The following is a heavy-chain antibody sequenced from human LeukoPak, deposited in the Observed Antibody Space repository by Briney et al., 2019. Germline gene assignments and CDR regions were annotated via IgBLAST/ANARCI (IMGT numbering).Heavy chain of an antibody. CDR2: INHSGST. CDR1: GGSFSGYY. Sequence: SETLSLTCAVYGGSFSGYYWSWIRQPPGKGLEWLGEINHSGSTNYNPSLKSRVTISVDTSKNQFSLKLSSVTAADTAVYYCASIYPHYSSSWGGYWGQGTLVTVSS. V-gene: IGHV4-34*01. J-gene: IGHJ4*02. D-gene: IGHD6-13*01. CDR3: ASIYPHYSSSWGGY.